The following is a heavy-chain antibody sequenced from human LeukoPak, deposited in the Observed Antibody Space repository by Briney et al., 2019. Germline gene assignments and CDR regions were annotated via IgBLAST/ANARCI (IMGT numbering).Heavy chain of an antibody. CDR1: GYSISSGYY. J-gene: IGHJ4*02. Sequence: SETLSLTCTVSGYSISSGYYWGWIRQPPGKGLEWIGSIYHSGSTYYNPSLKSRVTILVDTSKNQFSLKLSSVTAADTAVYYCAREVPVDYWGQGTLVTVSS. CDR2: IYHSGST. CDR3: AREVPVDY. V-gene: IGHV4-38-2*02.